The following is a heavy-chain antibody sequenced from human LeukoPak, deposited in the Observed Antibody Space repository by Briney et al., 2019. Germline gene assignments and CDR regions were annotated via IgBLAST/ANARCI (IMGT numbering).Heavy chain of an antibody. V-gene: IGHV3-7*01. CDR1: GFTLSSYW. D-gene: IGHD3/OR15-3a*01. J-gene: IGHJ4*02. CDR2: IKQDGSVK. Sequence: GGSLRLSCAASGFTLSSYWMNWVRQAPGKGLEWVANIKQDGSVKNYVDSVKGRFTISRDNAKNSLYLQMNSLRAEDTAVYYCARDPVGPPYYDYWGQGTLVTLSS. CDR3: ARDPVGPPYYDY.